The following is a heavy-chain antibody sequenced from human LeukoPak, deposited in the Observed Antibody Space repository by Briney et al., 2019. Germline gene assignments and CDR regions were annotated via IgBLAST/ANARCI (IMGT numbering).Heavy chain of an antibody. CDR2: IYYSGST. Sequence: SETLSLTCTVSGGSISSSSYYWGWIRQPPGKGLEWIGSIYYSGSTYYNPSLKSRVTISVDTSKNQFSLQLNSVTPEDTAVYYCARVRANYGHYYHYGMDVWGQGTTVIVSS. CDR1: GGSISSSSYY. J-gene: IGHJ6*02. CDR3: ARVRANYGHYYHYGMDV. V-gene: IGHV4-39*01. D-gene: IGHD3-10*01.